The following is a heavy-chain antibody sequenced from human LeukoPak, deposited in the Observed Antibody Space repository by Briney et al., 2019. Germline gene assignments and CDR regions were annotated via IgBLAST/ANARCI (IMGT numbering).Heavy chain of an antibody. J-gene: IGHJ4*02. V-gene: IGHV4-4*07. CDR1: GVSISSYY. D-gene: IGHD3-10*01. Sequence: SETLSLTCTVSGVSISSYYWSWIRQPAGKGLEWIGRIYTSGSTNYNPSLKSRVTMSVDTSTNQFSLKLSSVTAADTAVYYCARELSWFGELEVNFDYWGQGTLVTVSS. CDR3: ARELSWFGELEVNFDY. CDR2: IYTSGST.